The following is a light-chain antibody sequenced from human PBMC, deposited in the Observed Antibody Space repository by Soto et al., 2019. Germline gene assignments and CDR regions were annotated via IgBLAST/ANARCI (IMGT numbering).Light chain of an antibody. J-gene: IGKJ5*01. CDR2: GAS. CDR3: QQDTGPPTT. Sequence: ERVMTQYPATLSVSPGARATLCCRASQSVISNLAWYQQKPGQAPRLLIYGASTRAAGIPDRFSGSGSGTDFTLTITRLEPEDSAVYFCQQDTGPPTTFGQGTRLENK. V-gene: IGKV3D-15*01. CDR1: QSVISN.